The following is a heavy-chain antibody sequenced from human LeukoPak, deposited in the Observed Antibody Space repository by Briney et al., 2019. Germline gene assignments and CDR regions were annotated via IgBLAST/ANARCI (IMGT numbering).Heavy chain of an antibody. CDR2: MNPNSGNT. CDR3: ARARRHRGYSYGGRIVYYFDY. Sequence: ASVKVSCKASGNTFTSYDINWVRQATGQGLEWMGWMNPNSGNTGYAQKFQGRVTMTRNTSISTAYMELSSLRSEDTAVYYCARARRHRGYSYGGRIVYYFDYWGQGTLVTVSS. V-gene: IGHV1-8*01. D-gene: IGHD5-18*01. CDR1: GNTFTSYD. J-gene: IGHJ4*02.